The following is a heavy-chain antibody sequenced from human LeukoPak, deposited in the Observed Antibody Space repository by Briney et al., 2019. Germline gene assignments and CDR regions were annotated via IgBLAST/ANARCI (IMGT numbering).Heavy chain of an antibody. CDR3: ARDHNYAFDN. V-gene: IGHV3-48*01. Sequence: GGSLRLSCTASGFPFIEYSMNWVRQAPGKGLEWISYIGIDSGSTKYADSVRGRFTISADKAKNSLYLQMNSLRVEDTAVYYCARDHNYAFDNWGQGTLVSVAS. J-gene: IGHJ4*02. CDR2: IGIDSGST. CDR1: GFPFIEYS. D-gene: IGHD1-1*01.